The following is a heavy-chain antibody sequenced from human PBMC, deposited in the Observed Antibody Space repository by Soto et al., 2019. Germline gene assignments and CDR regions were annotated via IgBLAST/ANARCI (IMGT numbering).Heavy chain of an antibody. Sequence: EVQLVESGGGLVKPGGSLRLSCAASGFTFSSYSMNWVRQAPGKGLEWVSSISSSSSYIYYADSVKGRFTISRDNAKNSLYLQMNSLRAEDTAXYYCARMXXQXXXYXGMDVWGQGTTVTVSS. CDR2: ISSSSSYI. CDR1: GFTFSSYS. CDR3: ARMXXQXXXYXGMDV. J-gene: IGHJ6*02. V-gene: IGHV3-21*01.